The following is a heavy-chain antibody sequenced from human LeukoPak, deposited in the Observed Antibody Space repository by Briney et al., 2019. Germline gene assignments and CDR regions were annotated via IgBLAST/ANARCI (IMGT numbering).Heavy chain of an antibody. CDR1: GGSFSGYY. D-gene: IGHD4-23*01. V-gene: IGHV4-34*01. Sequence: SETLSLTCAVYGGSFSGYYWSWIRQPPGKGLEWIGEINHSGSTNYNPSLKSRVTISVETSKNQFSLRLSSVTAAGTAVYYCARHSVGGNSAYWYFDLWGRGALVTVSS. CDR2: INHSGST. J-gene: IGHJ2*01. CDR3: ARHSVGGNSAYWYFDL.